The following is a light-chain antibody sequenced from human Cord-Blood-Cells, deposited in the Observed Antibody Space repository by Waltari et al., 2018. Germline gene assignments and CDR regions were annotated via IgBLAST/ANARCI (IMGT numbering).Light chain of an antibody. J-gene: IGKJ2*01. CDR3: QQYYSTPYT. Sequence: DIVMTQAPDSLALSLGAQATTNCKSTQSVLYSSNNKNYLALYQQKPGQPPKLLIYWASTRESGVPDRFSGSGSGTDFTLTISSLQAEDVAVYYCQQYYSTPYTFGQGTKLEIK. CDR2: WAS. CDR1: QSVLYSSNNKNY. V-gene: IGKV4-1*01.